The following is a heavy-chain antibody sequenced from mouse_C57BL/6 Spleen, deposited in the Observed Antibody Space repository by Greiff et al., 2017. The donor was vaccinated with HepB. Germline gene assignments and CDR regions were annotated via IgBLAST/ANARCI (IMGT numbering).Heavy chain of an antibody. V-gene: IGHV5-4*01. J-gene: IGHJ3*01. CDR3: ARDGYYGYDGAWFAY. CDR2: ISDGGSYT. D-gene: IGHD2-2*01. CDR1: GFTFSSYA. Sequence: EVQRVESGGGLVKPGGSLKLSCAASGFTFSSYAMSWVRQTPEKRLEWVATISDGGSYTYYPDNVKGRFTISRDNAKNNLYLQMSHLKSEDTAMYYCARDGYYGYDGAWFAYWGQGTLVTVSA.